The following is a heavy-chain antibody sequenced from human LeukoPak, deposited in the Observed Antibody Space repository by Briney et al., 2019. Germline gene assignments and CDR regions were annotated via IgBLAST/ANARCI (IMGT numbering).Heavy chain of an antibody. CDR3: AKSLHDSGTIVDY. CDR2: ISGSGGST. Sequence: GGSLRLSCAASGFTFSTYAMSWVRQAPGKGLEWVSGISGSGGSTNYADSVKGRLTISRDNSKNTLYLQINSLRAEDTAVYYCAKSLHDSGTIVDYWGQGTLVTVSS. J-gene: IGHJ4*02. D-gene: IGHD3-10*01. V-gene: IGHV3-23*01. CDR1: GFTFSTYA.